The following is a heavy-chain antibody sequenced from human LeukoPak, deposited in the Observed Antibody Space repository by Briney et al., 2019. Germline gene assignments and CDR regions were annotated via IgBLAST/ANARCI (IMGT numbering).Heavy chain of an antibody. CDR1: GYTFTSYD. V-gene: IGHV1-46*01. J-gene: IGHJ6*02. CDR2: INPSGGST. D-gene: IGHD3-16*01. Sequence: GASVKVSCKASGYTFTSYDINWVRQATGQGLEWMGIINPSGGSTSYAQKFQGRVTMTRDTSTSTVYMELSSLRSEDTAVYYCARESPGGSYGMDVWGQGTTVTVSS. CDR3: ARESPGGSYGMDV.